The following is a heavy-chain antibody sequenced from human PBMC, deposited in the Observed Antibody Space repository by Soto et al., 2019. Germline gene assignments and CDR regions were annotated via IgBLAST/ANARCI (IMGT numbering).Heavy chain of an antibody. D-gene: IGHD3-16*02. Sequence: QVQLQESGPGLVKPSQTLSLTCTVSGGSISSGDYYWSWIRQPPGKGLEWIGYIYYSGSTYYNPSLKSRVTISVDTSKNQFSLKLSSLTAADTAVYYCAGLQSMRLSGLDPWGQGTLVTVSS. CDR2: IYYSGST. CDR1: GGSISSGDYY. V-gene: IGHV4-30-4*01. CDR3: AGLQSMRLSGLDP. J-gene: IGHJ5*02.